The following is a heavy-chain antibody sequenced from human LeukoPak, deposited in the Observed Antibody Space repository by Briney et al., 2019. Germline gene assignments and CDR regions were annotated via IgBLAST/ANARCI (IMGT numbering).Heavy chain of an antibody. Sequence: KSGESLKISCKGPGYSFTSNWIGWVRQLPGKGLEWMGIIYPGDSDTRYSPSFQGQVTIPADKSISTAYLQWSSLKASDTAMYYCARRDSSSGRGYFDYWGQGTLVTVSS. D-gene: IGHD6-13*01. CDR3: ARRDSSSGRGYFDY. V-gene: IGHV5-51*01. J-gene: IGHJ4*02. CDR2: IYPGDSDT. CDR1: GYSFTSNW.